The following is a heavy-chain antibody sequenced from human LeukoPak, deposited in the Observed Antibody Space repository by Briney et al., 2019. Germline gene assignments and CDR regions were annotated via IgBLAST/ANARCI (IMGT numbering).Heavy chain of an antibody. Sequence: GGSLRLSCAASGFTLSSYWMSWVRQAPGKGLEWVANIKQDGSEKYYVDSVKGRFTISRDNAKNSLYLQMNSLRAEDTAVYYCARDKGVVGYSNRRGAFDIWGQGTMVTVSS. D-gene: IGHD6-13*01. CDR2: IKQDGSEK. CDR1: GFTLSSYW. J-gene: IGHJ3*02. CDR3: ARDKGVVGYSNRRGAFDI. V-gene: IGHV3-7*01.